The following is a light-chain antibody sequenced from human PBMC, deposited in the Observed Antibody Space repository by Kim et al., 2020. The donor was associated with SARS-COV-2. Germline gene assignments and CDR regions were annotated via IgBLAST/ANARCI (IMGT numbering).Light chain of an antibody. J-gene: IGKJ1*01. Sequence: SSTGDRVTSACRASQGISSYLAWYQQKPGKAPKLLIYAASTLQSGVPSRFSGSGSGTDFTLTISCLQSEDFATYYCQQYYSYPVAFGQGTKVDIK. V-gene: IGKV1-8*01. CDR2: AAS. CDR1: QGISSY. CDR3: QQYYSYPVA.